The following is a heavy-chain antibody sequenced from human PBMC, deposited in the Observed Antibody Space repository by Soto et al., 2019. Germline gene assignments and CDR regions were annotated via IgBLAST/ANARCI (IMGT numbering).Heavy chain of an antibody. D-gene: IGHD6-19*01. CDR3: ARGTSSGWYYFDY. V-gene: IGHV3-30-3*01. Sequence: QVQLVESGGGVVQPGRSLRLSCAASGFTFSNYAIHLVRQAPGKGLEWVAAISYDGSNKYYADSVKGRFTISRDNSKSTQYLQDTSLRADDTAVYYFARGTSSGWYYFDYWGQGTLVTVSS. J-gene: IGHJ4*02. CDR2: ISYDGSNK. CDR1: GFTFSNYA.